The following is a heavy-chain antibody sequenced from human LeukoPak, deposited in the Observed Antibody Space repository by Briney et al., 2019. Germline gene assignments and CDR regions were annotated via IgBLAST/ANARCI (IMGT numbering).Heavy chain of an antibody. J-gene: IGHJ5*02. V-gene: IGHV4-61*01. CDR2: VYYSGST. D-gene: IGHD4-17*01. CDR1: GGSVSGGSYY. Sequence: SGTLSLTCTVSGGSVSGGSYYWSWIRQPPGQGLEWIGYVYYSGSTKYNPSLKSRVTMSVDTSKNQFSLKVTSVTAADTAVYYCTRTNYGDYNWFDPWGQGTLVTVSS. CDR3: TRTNYGDYNWFDP.